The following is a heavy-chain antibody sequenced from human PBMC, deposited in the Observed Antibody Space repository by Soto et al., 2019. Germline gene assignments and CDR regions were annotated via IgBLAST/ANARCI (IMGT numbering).Heavy chain of an antibody. CDR1: GYTLNTYY. D-gene: IGHD2-15*01. V-gene: IGHV1-46*02. CDR3: ARGGGFSPYYYNLDV. CDR2: INPRGGST. J-gene: IGHJ6*02. Sequence: ASVKVSCKASGYTLNTYYMHWVRQAPGQGPEWMGIINPRGGSTTYAQNFQDRVTMTRDTSSSTVYMELSSLRSEDTAVYYCARGGGFSPYYYNLDVWGQGPTVPVSS.